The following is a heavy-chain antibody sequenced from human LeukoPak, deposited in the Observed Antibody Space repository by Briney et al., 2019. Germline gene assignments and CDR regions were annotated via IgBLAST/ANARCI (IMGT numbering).Heavy chain of an antibody. Sequence: GASVKVSCKASGYTFTSYGISWVRQAPGQGLEWMGWISAYNGNTNYAQKLQGRVTITTDTSTSTAYMELRSLRSDDTAVYYCARDWSRPLRYFDWEWYYGMDVWGQGTTVTVSS. CDR1: GYTFTSYG. V-gene: IGHV1-18*01. D-gene: IGHD3-9*01. CDR3: ARDWSRPLRYFDWEWYYGMDV. CDR2: ISAYNGNT. J-gene: IGHJ6*02.